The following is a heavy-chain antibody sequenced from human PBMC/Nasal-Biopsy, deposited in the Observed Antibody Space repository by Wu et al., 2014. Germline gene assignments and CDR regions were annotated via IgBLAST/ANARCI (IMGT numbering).Heavy chain of an antibody. CDR2: VYSTGRT. CDR3: ARFGEDYFAPRVEH. Sequence: TLSLTCSVSGGSVSGTSYYWGWGPPAPLGKGLEWIGSVYSTGRTYYNPSLKSRLTISVDTPRNGFSLKLNSVTATDTAIYYCARFGEDYFAPRVEHWGQGALVNVYS. J-gene: IGHJ5*02. CDR1: GGSVSGTSYY. V-gene: IGHV4-39*02. D-gene: IGHD5-12*01.